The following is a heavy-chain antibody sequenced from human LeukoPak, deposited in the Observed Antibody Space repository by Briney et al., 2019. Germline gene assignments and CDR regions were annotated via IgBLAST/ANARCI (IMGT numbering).Heavy chain of an antibody. CDR3: ARDRSIAVVPAVISFSDY. V-gene: IGHV1-2*02. Sequence: GASVKVSCRASGYIFTGYYMHWVRQAPVQGLEWMGWINPNRGDTNFAQKFQGRVTMTRDTSISTAYMELSRLRSDDTAVYYCARDRSIAVVPAVISFSDYWGQGTPVTVSS. CDR1: GYIFTGYY. J-gene: IGHJ4*02. D-gene: IGHD2-2*01. CDR2: INPNRGDT.